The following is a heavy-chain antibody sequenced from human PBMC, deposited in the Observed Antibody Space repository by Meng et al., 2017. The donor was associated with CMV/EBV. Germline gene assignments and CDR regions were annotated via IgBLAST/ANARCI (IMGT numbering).Heavy chain of an antibody. V-gene: IGHV1-18*01. Sequence: ASVKVSCKASGYKFNDFGITWVRQAPGQGLEWVGWITTYNGNAEYNQKFRDRVTMTTDTSTSTAYLELRSLRSEDTAVYYCASAGDITGTGRDYYYYYGMDVWGQGTTVTVSS. CDR3: ASAGDITGTGRDYYYYYGMDV. CDR2: ITTYNGNA. J-gene: IGHJ6*02. CDR1: GYKFNDFG. D-gene: IGHD1-7*01.